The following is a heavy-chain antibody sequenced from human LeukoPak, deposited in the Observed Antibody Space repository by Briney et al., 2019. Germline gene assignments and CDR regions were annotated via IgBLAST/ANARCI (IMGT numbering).Heavy chain of an antibody. CDR1: GFTFGDYG. Sequence: GGSLRLSCTASGFTFGDYGMSWVRQAPGKGLEWVGFIRSKAYGGTTEYVASVKGRFTISRDDSKSIAYLQMNSLKTEDTAVYYCTRDFRGAYTSSSGFDYWGQGTLVTLSS. J-gene: IGHJ4*02. D-gene: IGHD6-6*01. CDR2: IRSKAYGGTT. V-gene: IGHV3-49*04. CDR3: TRDFRGAYTSSSGFDY.